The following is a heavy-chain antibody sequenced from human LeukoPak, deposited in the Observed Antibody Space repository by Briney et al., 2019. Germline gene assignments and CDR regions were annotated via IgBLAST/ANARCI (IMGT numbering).Heavy chain of an antibody. CDR3: ARRVRGYSYGKYYYYMDV. CDR2: ISSSSSTI. V-gene: IGHV3-48*01. Sequence: GGSLRLSCAASGFTFSSYSMNWVRQAPGKGLEWVSYISSSSSTIYYADSVKGRFTISRDNAKNSLYLQMNSLRVEDTAVYYCARRVRGYSYGKYYYYMDVWGKGTTVTVSS. J-gene: IGHJ6*03. D-gene: IGHD5-18*01. CDR1: GFTFSSYS.